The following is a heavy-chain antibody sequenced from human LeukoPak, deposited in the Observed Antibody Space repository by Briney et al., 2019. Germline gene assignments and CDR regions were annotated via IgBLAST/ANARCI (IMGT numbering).Heavy chain of an antibody. CDR2: IRYDGSNK. D-gene: IGHD2-2*01. J-gene: IGHJ4*02. V-gene: IGHV3-30*02. Sequence: GGSLRLSCAASGFTFSSYGVHWVRQAPGKGLEWVAFIRYDGSNKYYADSVKGRFTISRDNSKNTLYLQMNSLRAEDTAVYYCAKDRSNCSSTSCYFDYWGQGTLVTVSS. CDR1: GFTFSSYG. CDR3: AKDRSNCSSTSCYFDY.